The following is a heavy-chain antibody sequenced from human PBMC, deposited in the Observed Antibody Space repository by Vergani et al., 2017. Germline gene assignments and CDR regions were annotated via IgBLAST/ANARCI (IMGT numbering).Heavy chain of an antibody. Sequence: QVQLVESGGGVVQPGRSLRLSCAASGFTFSSYGMHWVRQAPGKGLEWVAVISYDGSNKYYADSVKGRFTISRDNSNNTLYLQMNSLRAEDTAVYYCAREKLQPGTLYCMDVWGQGTTVTVSS. CDR2: ISYDGSNK. CDR3: AREKLQPGTLYCMDV. CDR1: GFTFSSYG. V-gene: IGHV3-30*03. J-gene: IGHJ6*02.